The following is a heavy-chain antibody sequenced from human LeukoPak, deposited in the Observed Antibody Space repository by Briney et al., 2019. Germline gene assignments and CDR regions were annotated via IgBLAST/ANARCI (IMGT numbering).Heavy chain of an antibody. CDR2: ISSSSSYT. CDR1: GFTFSDYY. V-gene: IGHV3-11*03. CDR3: AMAYGDYYYYYGMDV. Sequence: GGSLRLSCAASGFTFSDYYMSWIRQAPGKGLEWVSYISSSSSYTNYADPVKGRFTISRDNAKNSLYLQMNSLRAEDTAVYYCAMAYGDYYYYYGMDVWGQGTTVTVSS. J-gene: IGHJ6*02. D-gene: IGHD4-17*01.